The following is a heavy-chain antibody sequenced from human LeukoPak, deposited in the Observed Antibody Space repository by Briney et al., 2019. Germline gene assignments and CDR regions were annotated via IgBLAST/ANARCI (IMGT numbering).Heavy chain of an antibody. D-gene: IGHD1-26*01. CDR2: IYYSGST. CDR3: ARASGGELLNGMDV. J-gene: IGHJ6*02. CDR1: GGSISSYY. V-gene: IGHV4-59*01. Sequence: SEALSLTCTVSGGSISSYYWSWLRQPPGKGLEWLGYIYYSGSTNYNPSPKSRVPISVDTSKNQFSLKLSSVTAADTAVYYCARASGGELLNGMDVWGQGTTVTVSS.